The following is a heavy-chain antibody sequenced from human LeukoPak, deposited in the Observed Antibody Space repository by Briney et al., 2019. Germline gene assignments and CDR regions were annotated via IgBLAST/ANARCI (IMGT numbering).Heavy chain of an antibody. Sequence: GGSLRLSCAASGFTFSSYEMNWVRQAPGKGLEWVSYISSSGSAIYYADSVKGRSTISRDNAKNSLYLQMNSLRAEDTAVYYCASLVVVAATFDYWGQGTLVTVSS. CDR1: GFTFSSYE. CDR2: ISSSGSAI. V-gene: IGHV3-48*03. D-gene: IGHD2-15*01. CDR3: ASLVVVAATFDY. J-gene: IGHJ4*02.